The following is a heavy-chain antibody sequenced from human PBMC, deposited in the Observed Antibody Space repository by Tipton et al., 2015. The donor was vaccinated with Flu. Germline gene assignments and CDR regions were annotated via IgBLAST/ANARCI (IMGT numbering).Heavy chain of an antibody. CDR3: AGGGLSNSVYRY. D-gene: IGHD5/OR15-5a*01. Sequence: TLSLTCTVSGGSISSYYWSWIRQPPGKGLEWIGYIYYSGSTNYNPSLKSRVTISVDPSKNQFSLKLSSVTAADTAGYYWAGGGLSNSVYRYWGQGTLVTVSS. J-gene: IGHJ4*02. V-gene: IGHV4-59*01. CDR1: GGSISSYY. CDR2: IYYSGST.